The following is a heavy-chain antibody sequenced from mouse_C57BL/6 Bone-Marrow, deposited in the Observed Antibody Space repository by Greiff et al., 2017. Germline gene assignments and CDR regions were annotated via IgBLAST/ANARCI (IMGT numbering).Heavy chain of an antibody. Sequence: EVQLQQSGPVLVKPGASVKMSCKASGYTFTDYYMNWVKQSHGKSLEWIGVINPYNGGTSYNQKFKGKATLTVDKSSSTAYMELNSLTSEDTAVDYCAREVLKRDWGQGTTLTVSA. J-gene: IGHJ2*01. CDR2: INPYNGGT. CDR3: AREVLKRD. CDR1: GYTFTDYY. V-gene: IGHV1-19*01.